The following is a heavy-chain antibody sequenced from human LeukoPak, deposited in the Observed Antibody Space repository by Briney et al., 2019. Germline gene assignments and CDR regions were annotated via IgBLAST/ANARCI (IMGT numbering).Heavy chain of an antibody. CDR1: GGSISSSSYY. Sequence: SETLSLTCTVSGGSISSSSYYWGWIRQPPGKGLEWIGSIYYSGSTCYNPSLKSRVTISVDTSKNQFSLKLSSVTAADTAVYYCARHTSWSRAFDIWGQGTMVTVSS. CDR3: ARHTSWSRAFDI. D-gene: IGHD2-15*01. CDR2: IYYSGST. V-gene: IGHV4-39*01. J-gene: IGHJ3*02.